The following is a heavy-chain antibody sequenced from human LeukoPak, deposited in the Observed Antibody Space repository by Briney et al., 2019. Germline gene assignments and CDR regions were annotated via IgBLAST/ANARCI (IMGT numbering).Heavy chain of an antibody. CDR1: GFTFSSYW. CDR2: INHSGST. Sequence: GSLRLSCAASGFTFSSYWMSWVRQPPGKGLEWIGEINHSGSTNYNPSLKSRVTISVDTYKNQYSLKLSSVTAADTAVYYCARGRRITMVRGVIDYWGQGTLVTVSS. V-gene: IGHV4-34*01. D-gene: IGHD3-10*01. CDR3: ARGRRITMVRGVIDY. J-gene: IGHJ4*02.